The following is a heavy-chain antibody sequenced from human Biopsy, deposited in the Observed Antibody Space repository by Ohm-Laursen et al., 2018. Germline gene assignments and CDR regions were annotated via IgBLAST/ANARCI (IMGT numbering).Heavy chain of an antibody. D-gene: IGHD3-9*01. Sequence: GASVKVSCKAPVCTFSNYGVNWVRQAPGQGLEWLGGNIPILGTGNYAQKFQDRVTVTADTSTSTATMELRSLRSDDTAVYYCATKLTGYFHHWGQGTLVIVSS. CDR2: NIPILGTG. V-gene: IGHV1-69*06. CDR3: ATKLTGYFHH. CDR1: VCTFSNYG. J-gene: IGHJ1*01.